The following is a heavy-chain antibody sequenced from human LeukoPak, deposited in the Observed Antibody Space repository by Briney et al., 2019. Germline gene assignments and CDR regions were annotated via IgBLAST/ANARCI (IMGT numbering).Heavy chain of an antibody. Sequence: PGGSLRLSCAASGFTFSSYAMSWVRQAPGKGLEWVSAISGSGDSTYYADSVKGRFTISRDNSKNTLYLQMNSLRAEDTAVYYCAIEHPAPPDYYDSSGYPIIDYRGQGTLVTVSS. CDR2: ISGSGDST. CDR3: AIEHPAPPDYYDSSGYPIIDY. V-gene: IGHV3-23*01. D-gene: IGHD3-22*01. CDR1: GFTFSSYA. J-gene: IGHJ4*02.